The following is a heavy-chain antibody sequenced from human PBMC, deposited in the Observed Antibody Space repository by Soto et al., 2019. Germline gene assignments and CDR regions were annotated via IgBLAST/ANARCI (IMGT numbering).Heavy chain of an antibody. CDR1: GYTFISYA. CDR2: INAGNGNT. Sequence: QVQHVQSGAEVKKPGASVKVSCKASGYTFISYAIHWVRQAPGQRLEWMGWINAGNGNTKYSQKFQGRVTITKDTSASTAYMELSSLRSEDTAVYYCARGGTLNCIDSWGQGTLVTVSS. J-gene: IGHJ4*02. D-gene: IGHD3-16*01. CDR3: ARGGTLNCIDS. V-gene: IGHV1-3*01.